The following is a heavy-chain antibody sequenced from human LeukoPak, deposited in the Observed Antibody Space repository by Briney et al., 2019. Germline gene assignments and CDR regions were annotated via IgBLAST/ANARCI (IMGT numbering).Heavy chain of an antibody. J-gene: IGHJ3*02. D-gene: IGHD3-22*01. CDR1: GFNFRSYW. Sequence: GGSLRLSCAASGFNFRSYWMDWVRQAPGKGLEWVANIKQDGSEMYYVDSVKGRFTISRDNTKHSLFLHMSSLRAEDTAVYFCASSYFDNSLHAYDIWGQGTMVTVSS. V-gene: IGHV3-7*01. CDR2: IKQDGSEM. CDR3: ASSYFDNSLHAYDI.